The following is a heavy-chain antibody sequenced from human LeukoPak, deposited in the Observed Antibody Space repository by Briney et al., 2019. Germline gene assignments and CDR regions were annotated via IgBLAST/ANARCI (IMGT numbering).Heavy chain of an antibody. V-gene: IGHV4-59*08. D-gene: IGHD5-12*01. J-gene: IGHJ4*02. Sequence: SETLSLTCTVSGDSMSSYWWSWIRQSPGKGPEWIGYIHYSGSTKYNPSFKRRVTISVDTSKNQFSPKVSSVTAADTAVYYCARHRGYDLFDYWGQGILVTVSS. CDR3: ARHRGYDLFDY. CDR1: GDSMSSYW. CDR2: IHYSGST.